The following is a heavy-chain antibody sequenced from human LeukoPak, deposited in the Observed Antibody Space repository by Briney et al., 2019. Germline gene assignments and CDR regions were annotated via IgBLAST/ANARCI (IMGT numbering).Heavy chain of an antibody. J-gene: IGHJ4*02. CDR3: ARSPPTNY. Sequence: SETLSLTCTVSGGSISSSSYYWGWIRQPPGKGLEWIGSIYYSGSTYYNPSLKSRVTISVDTSKNQFSLKLSSVTAADTAVYYCARSPPTNYWGQGTLVTVPS. CDR2: IYYSGST. V-gene: IGHV4-39*07. CDR1: GGSISSSSYY.